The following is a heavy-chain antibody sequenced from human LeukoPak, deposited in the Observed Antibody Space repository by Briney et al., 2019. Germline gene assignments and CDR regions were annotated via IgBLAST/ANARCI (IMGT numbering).Heavy chain of an antibody. Sequence: GGSLRLSCAAPGFTLRTYWMSWVRQAPGKGLEWVASIKRDGSEKYYVDSVKGRFTISRDNAQNSLYLQMNSLKAEDTAVYYCARDLFYGSGSPHLDCWGQGTLVTVSS. J-gene: IGHJ4*02. V-gene: IGHV3-7*01. CDR2: IKRDGSEK. CDR1: GFTLRTYW. CDR3: ARDLFYGSGSPHLDC. D-gene: IGHD3-10*01.